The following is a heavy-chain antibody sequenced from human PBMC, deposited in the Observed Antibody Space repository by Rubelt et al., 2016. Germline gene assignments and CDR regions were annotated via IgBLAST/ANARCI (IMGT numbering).Heavy chain of an antibody. V-gene: IGHV1-2*02. CDR1: GYTFTGYY. CDR2: INPNSGGT. CDR3: ARFAIGGHSSGYLFDY. J-gene: IGHJ4*02. D-gene: IGHD3-22*01. Sequence: QVQLVQSGAEVKKPGASVKVSCKASGYTFTGYYMHWVRQAPGQGLEWMGWINPNSGGTNYAQKFQGRGTMTRDTSISTAYMERSRLRSDDTAVYYCARFAIGGHSSGYLFDYWGQGTLVTVSS.